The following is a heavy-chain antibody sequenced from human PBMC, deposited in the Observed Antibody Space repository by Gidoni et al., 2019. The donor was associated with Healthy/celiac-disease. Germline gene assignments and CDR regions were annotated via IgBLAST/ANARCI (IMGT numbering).Heavy chain of an antibody. CDR3: ARDEYSSSHTYYYYYGMDV. Sequence: EVQLVESGGGVVQPGGSLRLSCAASGFTFSSYWMSWVRQAPGKGLELVANIKQDGSEKYYVDSVKGRFTISRDNAKNSLYLQMNSLRAEDTAVYYCARDEYSSSHTYYYYYGMDVWGQGTTVTVSS. CDR1: GFTFSSYW. CDR2: IKQDGSEK. V-gene: IGHV3-7*01. J-gene: IGHJ6*02. D-gene: IGHD6-13*01.